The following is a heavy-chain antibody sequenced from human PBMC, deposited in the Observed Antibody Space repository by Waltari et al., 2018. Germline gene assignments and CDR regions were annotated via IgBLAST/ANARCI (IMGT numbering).Heavy chain of an antibody. CDR1: CFPFSGNG. CDR2: IKEDGSKK. CDR3: GRHGFWNFDF. Sequence: EVQLVASGGGLVRPGGSLSLTCAGTCFPFSGNGMAWVRHAPGKGLEWVANIKEDGSKKNNGDSVEGRFTNSRDNAKSSLYLQMNSVRAEDTALYYCGRHGFWNFDFWGQGTLVTVSS. V-gene: IGHV3-7*01. J-gene: IGHJ4*02. D-gene: IGHD3-3*01.